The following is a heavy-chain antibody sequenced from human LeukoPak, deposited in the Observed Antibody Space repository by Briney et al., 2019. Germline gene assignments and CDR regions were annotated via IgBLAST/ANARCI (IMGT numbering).Heavy chain of an antibody. CDR3: ARVSGSYTDAFDI. CDR2: IIPIFGTA. CDR1: GGTFSSYA. J-gene: IGHJ3*02. D-gene: IGHD1-26*01. Sequence: SVKVSCKASGGTFSSYAISWVRQAPGQGLEWMGGIIPIFGTANYAQKFQGRVTITADESTSTAYMELSSLRSEDTAVYYCARVSGSYTDAFDIWGQGTMVTVSS. V-gene: IGHV1-69*01.